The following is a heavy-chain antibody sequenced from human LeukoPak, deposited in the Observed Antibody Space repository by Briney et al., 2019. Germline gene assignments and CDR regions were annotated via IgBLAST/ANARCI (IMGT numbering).Heavy chain of an antibody. D-gene: IGHD1-1*01. Sequence: SETLSLTCTVSGGSITNSYWNWIRQSPGKGQEWIGYINYSGSTNYNPSLKSRVTISVDTSKNQFSLKLSSVTAADTAVYFCARVPLSTNDFDICGQGTMVTVSS. CDR3: ARVPLSTNDFDI. CDR2: INYSGST. CDR1: GGSITNSY. V-gene: IGHV4-59*01. J-gene: IGHJ3*02.